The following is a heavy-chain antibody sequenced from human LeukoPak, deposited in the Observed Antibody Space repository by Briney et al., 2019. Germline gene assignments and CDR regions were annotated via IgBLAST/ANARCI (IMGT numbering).Heavy chain of an antibody. CDR1: GFSLSTSGVG. CDR2: IYWNDDK. D-gene: IGHD3-22*01. V-gene: IGHV2-5*01. J-gene: IGHJ4*02. CDR3: ARTYYYDSSGYYPYDY. Sequence: SGPTLVNPTQTLTLTCTFSGFSLSTSGVGVGWIRQPPGKALEWLALIYWNDDKRYSPSLKSRLTITKDTSKNQVVLTMTNMDPVDTATYYCARTYYYDSSGYYPYDYWGQGTLVTVSS.